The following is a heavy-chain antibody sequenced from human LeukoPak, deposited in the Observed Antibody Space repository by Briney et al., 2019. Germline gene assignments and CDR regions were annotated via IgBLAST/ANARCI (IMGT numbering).Heavy chain of an antibody. CDR1: GFTVSSNY. CDR2: IYSGGST. J-gene: IGHJ4*02. CDR3: ARAIGPVPAAFFDY. Sequence: RPGGSLRLSCAASGFTVSSNYMSWVRQAPGKGLEWVSVIYSGGSTYYADSVKGRFTISRDNSKNTLYLQMNSLRAEDTAVYYCARAIGPVPAAFFDYWGQGTLVTVSS. V-gene: IGHV3-53*01. D-gene: IGHD2-2*01.